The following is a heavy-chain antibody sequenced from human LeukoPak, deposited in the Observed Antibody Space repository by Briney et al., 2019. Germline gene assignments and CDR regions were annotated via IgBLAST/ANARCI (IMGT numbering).Heavy chain of an antibody. V-gene: IGHV3-30*04. CDR1: GFTFSSYA. CDR2: ISYDGSNK. CDR3: ARAPRGYCGSTSCSSGAFDI. J-gene: IGHJ3*02. D-gene: IGHD2-2*01. Sequence: GGSLRLSCAASGFTFSSYAMHWVRQAPGKGLEWVAVISYDGSNKYYADSVKGRFTISRDNSKNTLYLQMNSLRAEDTAVYYCARAPRGYCGSTSCSSGAFDIWGQGTMVTVSS.